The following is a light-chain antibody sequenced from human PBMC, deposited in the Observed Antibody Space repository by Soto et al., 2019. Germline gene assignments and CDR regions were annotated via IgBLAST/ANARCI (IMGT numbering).Light chain of an antibody. V-gene: IGKV3-20*01. Sequence: EIVLTQSPGTLSLSPGERATLSCRASQSVSSSYLAWYQQKPGQAPRLLIYGASSRATGIPDRFSGSGSGTDFTLTISRLEPEDFAVYYCQKYGSSRVFTFGPGTKVDIK. CDR1: QSVSSSY. CDR2: GAS. J-gene: IGKJ3*01. CDR3: QKYGSSRVFT.